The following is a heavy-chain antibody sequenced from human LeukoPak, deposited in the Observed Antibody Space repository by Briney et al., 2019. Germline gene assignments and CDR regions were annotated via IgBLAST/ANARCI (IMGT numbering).Heavy chain of an antibody. D-gene: IGHD6-13*01. CDR2: IWYDGSNK. CDR1: GFTFTSYG. CDR3: ASALDSLDRSSCLDY. J-gene: IGHJ4*02. V-gene: IGHV3-33*01. Sequence: PGRSLRLSCAASGFTFTSYGMHWVRQAPGKGLEWVAVIWYDGSNKFYADSVKGRFTISRDNSKNMMYLQMNSLRAEDTAAYYCASALDSLDRSSCLDYWGQGTQVTVS.